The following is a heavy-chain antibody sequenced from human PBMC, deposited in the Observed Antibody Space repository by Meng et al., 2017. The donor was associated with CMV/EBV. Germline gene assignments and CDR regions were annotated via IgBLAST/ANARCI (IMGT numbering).Heavy chain of an antibody. CDR1: GFTFSSYA. CDR3: ARVPYQLLPTYYDYGMDV. J-gene: IGHJ6*02. V-gene: IGHV3-23*03. Sequence: GGSLRLSCAASGFTFSSYAMSWVRQAPGKGLEWVSVIYSGGSSTYYADSVKGRFTISRDNSKNSLYLQMNSLRDEDTALYYCARVPYQLLPTYYDYGMDVWGQGTTVTVSS. CDR2: IYSGGSST. D-gene: IGHD2-15*01.